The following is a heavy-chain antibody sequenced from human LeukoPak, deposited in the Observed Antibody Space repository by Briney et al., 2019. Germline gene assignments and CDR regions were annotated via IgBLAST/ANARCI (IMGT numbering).Heavy chain of an antibody. CDR3: ARDPQRYCSSNSCLVDY. CDR1: GFTFSSYS. V-gene: IGHV3-21*01. J-gene: IGHJ4*02. CDR2: ISSGSTYV. D-gene: IGHD2-2*01. Sequence: TGGSLRLSCTASGFTFSSYSMNWVRQAPGKGLEWLSSISSGSTYVYYADSVKGRFTISRDNAKNSLYLQMNSLTAEDTALYYWARDPQRYCSSNSCLVDYGGQGTLVTVSS.